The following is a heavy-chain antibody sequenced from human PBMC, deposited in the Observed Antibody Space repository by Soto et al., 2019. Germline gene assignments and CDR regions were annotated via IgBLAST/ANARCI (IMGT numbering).Heavy chain of an antibody. V-gene: IGHV3-21*01. Sequence: GGSLRLSCAASGFTFSSYSMNWVRQAPGKGLEWVSSISSSSSYIYYADSVKGRFTISRDNAKNSLYLQMNSLRAEDTAVYYCARGVEYYDYVWGSLRDYFDYWGQGTLVTVPQ. CDR3: ARGVEYYDYVWGSLRDYFDY. CDR1: GFTFSSYS. J-gene: IGHJ4*02. CDR2: ISSSSSYI. D-gene: IGHD3-16*01.